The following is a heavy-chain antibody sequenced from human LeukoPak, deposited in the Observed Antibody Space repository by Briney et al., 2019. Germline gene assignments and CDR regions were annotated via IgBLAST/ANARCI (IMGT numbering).Heavy chain of an antibody. CDR2: IYYSGST. CDR3: AREMGTLGYSYGYAFDI. J-gene: IGHJ3*02. Sequence: SETLSLTCTVSGGSISSYYWSWIRQPPGKGLEWIGYIYYSGSTNYNPSLKSRVTISVDTSKNQFSLKLSSVTAADTAVYYCAREMGTLGYSYGYAFDIWGQGTTVTVSS. CDR1: GGSISSYY. V-gene: IGHV4-59*01. D-gene: IGHD5-18*01.